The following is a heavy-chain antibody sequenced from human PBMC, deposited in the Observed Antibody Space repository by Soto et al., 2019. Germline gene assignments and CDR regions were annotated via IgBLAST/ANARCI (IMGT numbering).Heavy chain of an antibody. CDR1: GGTFSSYA. CDR2: IIPIFGTA. D-gene: IGHD3-22*01. CDR3: AREVTYYDSGGYYYTHFDY. V-gene: IGHV1-69*13. Sequence: SVKVSCKASGGTFSSYAISWVRQAPGQGLEWMGGIIPIFGTANYAQKFQGRVTITADESTSTAYMELSSLRSEDTAVYYCAREVTYYDSGGYYYTHFDYWGQGTLVTVS. J-gene: IGHJ4*02.